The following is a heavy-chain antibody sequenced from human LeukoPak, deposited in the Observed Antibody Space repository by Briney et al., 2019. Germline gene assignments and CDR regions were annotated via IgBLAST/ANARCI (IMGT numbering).Heavy chain of an antibody. CDR2: ISSSSSYT. CDR1: GFTFSDYY. Sequence: GGSLRLSCAASGFTFSDYYMSWIRQAPGKGLEWVSYISSSSSYTNYADSVKGRFTISRDNSKNSLYLQMNSLRTEDTALYYCAKGGSSSWIFDYWGQGTLVTVSS. D-gene: IGHD6-13*01. J-gene: IGHJ4*02. CDR3: AKGGSSSWIFDY. V-gene: IGHV3-11*05.